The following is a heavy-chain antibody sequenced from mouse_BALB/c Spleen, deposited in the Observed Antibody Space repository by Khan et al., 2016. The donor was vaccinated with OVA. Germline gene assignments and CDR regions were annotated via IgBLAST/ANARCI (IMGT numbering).Heavy chain of an antibody. CDR1: GFNINDTC. V-gene: IGHV14-3*02. J-gene: IGHJ4*01. CDR3: ARSSSLWPMDY. D-gene: IGHD1-1*01. CDR2: IDPANGDT. Sequence: MQLEEPGAELVKLGASVKLSCTASGFNINDTCLHWVKQRPEQGLEWIGRIDPANGDTKYDPKFQAKATITADTPSNIAYLQPRSLTSEDTAVYYCARSSSLWPMDYWGQGTSVTGSS.